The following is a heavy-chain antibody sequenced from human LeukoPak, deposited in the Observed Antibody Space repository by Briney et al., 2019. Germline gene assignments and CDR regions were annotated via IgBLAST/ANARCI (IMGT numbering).Heavy chain of an antibody. V-gene: IGHV4-59*12. J-gene: IGHJ4*02. CDR3: AREATVVVAPMVL. D-gene: IGHD2-15*01. CDR1: GDSITSYY. CDR2: IYYSGST. Sequence: SETLSLTCTVSGDSITSYYWSWIRQPPGKGLEWIGNIYYSGSTNYNPSLKSRVTISVDTSKNQFSLKLSSVTAADTAVYYCAREATVVVAPMVLWGQGSLGTVSS.